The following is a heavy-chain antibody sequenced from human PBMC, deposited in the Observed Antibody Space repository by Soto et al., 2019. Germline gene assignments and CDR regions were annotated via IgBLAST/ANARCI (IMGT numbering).Heavy chain of an antibody. CDR3: ARGRYGDYYYYYYMDV. D-gene: IGHD4-17*01. Sequence: SETLSLTCTVSGGSISSYYWSWIRQPPGKGLEWIGYIYYSGSTNYNPSLKSRVTISVDTSKNQFSLKLSSVTAADTAVYYCARGRYGDYYYYYYMDVWGKGTTVTVSS. CDR1: GGSISSYY. CDR2: IYYSGST. V-gene: IGHV4-59*01. J-gene: IGHJ6*03.